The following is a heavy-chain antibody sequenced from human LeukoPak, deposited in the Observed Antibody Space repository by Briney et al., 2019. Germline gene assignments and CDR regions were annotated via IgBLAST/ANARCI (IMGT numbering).Heavy chain of an antibody. D-gene: IGHD3-22*01. CDR3: ASGGYYFSSGYQGFDP. V-gene: IGHV1-69*13. J-gene: IGHJ5*02. Sequence: SVKVSCKASGGTFSSYAISWVRQAPGQGLEWMGGIIPIFGTANYAQKFQGRVTITADESTSTAYMELSSLRSEDTAVYHCASGGYYFSSGYQGFDPWGQGTLVTVSS. CDR2: IIPIFGTA. CDR1: GGTFSSYA.